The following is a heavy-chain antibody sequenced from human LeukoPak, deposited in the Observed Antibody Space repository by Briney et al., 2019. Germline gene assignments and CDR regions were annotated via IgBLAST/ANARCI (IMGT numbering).Heavy chain of an antibody. Sequence: SETLSLTCAVYGGSFSGYYWRWIRQPPGKGLEWIGEINHSGSTNYNPSLKSRVTISVDTSKNQFSLKLSSVTAADTAVYYCASGGRGGSFVIVLYWGQGTLVTVSS. J-gene: IGHJ4*02. CDR3: ASGGRGGSFVIVLY. V-gene: IGHV4-34*01. CDR1: GGSFSGYY. CDR2: INHSGST. D-gene: IGHD1-26*01.